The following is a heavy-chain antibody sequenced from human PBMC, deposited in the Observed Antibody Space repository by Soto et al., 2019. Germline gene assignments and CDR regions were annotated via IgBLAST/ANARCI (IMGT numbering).Heavy chain of an antibody. D-gene: IGHD2-15*01. CDR2: INTDGSTT. CDR1: GFTFSNYW. V-gene: IGHV3-74*01. J-gene: IGHJ4*02. CDR3: VRPYCSGGSCYYDY. Sequence: GGSLRLSCAASGFTFSNYWMHWVRQAPGKGLVWVSRINTDGSTTNYADSVKGRFTISRDNAKNTLYLQMNSLRVEDTAVYYCVRPYCSGGSCYYDYWGQGTLVTVSS.